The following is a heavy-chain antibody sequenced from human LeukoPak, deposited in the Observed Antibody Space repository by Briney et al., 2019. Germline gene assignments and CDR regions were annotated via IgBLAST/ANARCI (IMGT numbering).Heavy chain of an antibody. V-gene: IGHV4-30-4*08. CDR3: ASQTGDPYWSSRWFDP. CDR2: IYYSGST. D-gene: IGHD7-27*01. J-gene: IGHJ5*02. CDR1: GGSISSGDYY. Sequence: SETLSLTCTVSGGSISSGDYYWSWIRQPPGKGLEWIGYIYYSGSTYYNPSLKSRVTISVDTSKNQFSLKLSSVTAADTAVYYCASQTGDPYWSSRWFDPWGQGTLVTVSS.